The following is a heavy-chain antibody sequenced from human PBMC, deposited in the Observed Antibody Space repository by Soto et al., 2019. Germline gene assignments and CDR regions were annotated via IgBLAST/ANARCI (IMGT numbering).Heavy chain of an antibody. CDR2: TYHSGNP. CDR1: GDTISTGCYS. V-gene: IGHV4-30-2*01. CDR3: GRETYVDYVGYFDP. Sequence: QLQLQESGSRLVKSSETLSLTCGVSGDTISTGCYSWAWLRQPPGKALKWIWHTYHSGNPDYNPSLTSRVIISVDRSKSQFSLKVSSVTAADTAVYYCGRETYVDYVGYFDPWGQGILVTVSS. D-gene: IGHD4-17*01. J-gene: IGHJ5*02.